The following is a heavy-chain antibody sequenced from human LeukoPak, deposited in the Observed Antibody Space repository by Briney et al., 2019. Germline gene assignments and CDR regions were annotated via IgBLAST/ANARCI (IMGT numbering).Heavy chain of an antibody. D-gene: IGHD2-2*02. CDR2: ILHDGSKK. J-gene: IGHJ4*02. CDR3: AKTPTNWYTLDY. Sequence: SGMSLRLSCAASGITFSGYAMHCVRQAPGKGLEWVAVILHDGSKKYYVDSVKGRLTISRDNSINTLFLQLDSLRPEDSAVYYCAKTPTNWYTLDYWGQGTLVTVSS. CDR1: GITFSGYA. V-gene: IGHV3-30*18.